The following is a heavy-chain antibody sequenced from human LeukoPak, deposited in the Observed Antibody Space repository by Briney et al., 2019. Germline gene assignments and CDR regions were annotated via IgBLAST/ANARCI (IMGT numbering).Heavy chain of an antibody. J-gene: IGHJ4*02. CDR3: ARDIDRYGDSYFDY. V-gene: IGHV3-48*01. D-gene: IGHD4-17*01. CDR1: GFTFSSYG. CDR2: IRSGTSTI. Sequence: PGGSLRLSCAASGFTFSSYGMSWVRQAPGKGLEWVSYIRSGTSTINYVDSVRGRFTISRDNSKNTLYLQMNSLRAEDTAVYYCARDIDRYGDSYFDYWGQGTLVTVSS.